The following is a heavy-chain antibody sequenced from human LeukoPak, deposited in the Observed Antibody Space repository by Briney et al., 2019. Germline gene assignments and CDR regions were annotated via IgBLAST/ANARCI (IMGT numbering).Heavy chain of an antibody. D-gene: IGHD2-15*01. V-gene: IGHV1-2*02. CDR1: GYTFTGYY. J-gene: IGHJ5*02. CDR2: INPNSCGT. CDR3: ARTGYCSGGSCLNWFDP. Sequence: ASVKVSCKASGYTFTGYYMHWVRQAPGQGLEWMGWINPNSCGTNYAQKFQGRVTMTRDTSISTAYMELSRLRSDDTAVYYCARTGYCSGGSCLNWFDPWGQGTLVTVSS.